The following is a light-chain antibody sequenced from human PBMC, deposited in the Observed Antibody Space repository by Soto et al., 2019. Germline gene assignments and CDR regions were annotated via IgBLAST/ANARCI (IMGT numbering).Light chain of an antibody. J-gene: IGKJ2*01. V-gene: IGKV3-20*01. CDR2: GAS. CDR3: QQYGSSPPYT. Sequence: EIVLTQSPGTLSLSPGERATLSCRASQSVSSSYLAWYQQKPGQAPRLLIYGASSRATGIPDRFSGSGSRTDFTLTISRLEPEDFAVYYCQQYGSSPPYTFGQWTKLEIK. CDR1: QSVSSSY.